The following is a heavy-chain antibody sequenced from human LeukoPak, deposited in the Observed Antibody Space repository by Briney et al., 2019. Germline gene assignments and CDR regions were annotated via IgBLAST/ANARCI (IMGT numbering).Heavy chain of an antibody. J-gene: IGHJ6*02. V-gene: IGHV3-23*01. Sequence: GGSPRLSCAASGFTFSSYAMSWVRQAPGEGLEWVSAISGSGGSTYYADSVKGRFTISRDNSKNTLYLQMNSLRAEDTAVYYCAKDRPTYDFWSGYYSVLHYYGMDVWGQGTTVTVSS. CDR3: AKDRPTYDFWSGYYSVLHYYGMDV. CDR1: GFTFSSYA. D-gene: IGHD3-3*01. CDR2: ISGSGGST.